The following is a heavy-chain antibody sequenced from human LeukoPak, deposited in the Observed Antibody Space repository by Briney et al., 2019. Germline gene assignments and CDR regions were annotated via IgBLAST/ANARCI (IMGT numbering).Heavy chain of an antibody. V-gene: IGHV1-24*01. CDR2: FDPEDGET. CDR1: GYTLTELS. J-gene: IGHJ4*02. CDR3: ATIPQDYYDSSGYFDSGY. Sequence: ASLKVSCKVSGYTLTELSMHWVRQAPGKGLEWMGGFDPEDGETIYAQKFQGRVTMTEDTSTDTAYMELSSLRSEDTAVYYCATIPQDYYDSSGYFDSGYWGQGTLVTVSS. D-gene: IGHD3-22*01.